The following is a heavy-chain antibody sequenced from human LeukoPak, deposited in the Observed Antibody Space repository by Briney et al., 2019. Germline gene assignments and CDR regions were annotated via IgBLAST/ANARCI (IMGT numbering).Heavy chain of an antibody. CDR3: ARGCSGASCYSYYYYMDV. D-gene: IGHD2-15*01. CDR1: GFTFSTYA. V-gene: IGHV3-64*02. CDR2: ISNNGGTT. J-gene: IGHJ6*03. Sequence: PGGSLRLSCVASGFTFSTYAMNWVRQAPGKGLEYVSTISNNGGTTFYADSVEGRFTISRDNSKNTLYLQMGSLRAEDMAVYHCARGCSGASCYSYYYYMDVWGKGTMVTISS.